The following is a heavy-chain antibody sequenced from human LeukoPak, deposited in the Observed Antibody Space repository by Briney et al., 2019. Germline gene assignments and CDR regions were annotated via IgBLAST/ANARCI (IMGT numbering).Heavy chain of an antibody. D-gene: IGHD3-9*01. CDR3: ARVLYYDVLTGYYINGWFDP. Sequence: PSETLSLTCTVSAYSIRSGYFWGWIRQPPGKGLEWIASIYHSGSTYYNPSLKSRVTISVDTSKNQFSLKLTSVTAAETAMYYCARVLYYDVLTGYYINGWFDPWGQGTLVTVSS. CDR1: AYSIRSGYF. J-gene: IGHJ5*02. V-gene: IGHV4-38-2*02. CDR2: IYHSGST.